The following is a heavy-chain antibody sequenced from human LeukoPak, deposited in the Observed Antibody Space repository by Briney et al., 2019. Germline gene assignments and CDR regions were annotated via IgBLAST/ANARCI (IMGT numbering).Heavy chain of an antibody. CDR3: ARGNFYSSSGSSPLDS. CDR1: GFTFNSYW. Sequence: GGSLRLSCAASGFTFNSYWMHWVRQVPGKGLVWVSRINSDGSRTNYVDSAKGRFTISRDNAKNTLFLQMNSLGAEDSAVYYRARGNFYSSSGSSPLDSWGQGTLVTVSS. CDR2: INSDGSRT. V-gene: IGHV3-74*01. J-gene: IGHJ4*02. D-gene: IGHD3-10*01.